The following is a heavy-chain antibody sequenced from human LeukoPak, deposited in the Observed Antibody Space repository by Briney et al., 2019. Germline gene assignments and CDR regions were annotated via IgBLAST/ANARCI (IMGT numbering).Heavy chain of an antibody. CDR1: VFTFSRYS. CDR3: GRGGYSYD. Sequence: GGSLRLSCAASVFTFSRYSMNWVRQAPGKGLEGVSSISSSSCYIYYADSVKGRFTITTNNAKYTLYMQKNSLEAEDKAVYYCGRGGYSYDWGQGTLVTVSS. D-gene: IGHD5-18*01. CDR2: ISSSSCYI. J-gene: IGHJ4*02. V-gene: IGHV3-21*01.